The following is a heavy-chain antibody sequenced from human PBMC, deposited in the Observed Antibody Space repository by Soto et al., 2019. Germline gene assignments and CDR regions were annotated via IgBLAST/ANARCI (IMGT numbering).Heavy chain of an antibody. D-gene: IGHD6-19*01. CDR2: ISGSGGST. CDR3: AKDLGSSSGWYGFDY. CDR1: GFTFSSYS. V-gene: IGHV3-23*01. Sequence: GGSLRLSCAASGFTFSSYSMSWVRQAPGKGLEWVSAISGSGGSTYYADSVKGRFTISRDNSKNTLYLQMNSLRAEDTAVYYCAKDLGSSSGWYGFDYWGQGTLVTVSS. J-gene: IGHJ4*02.